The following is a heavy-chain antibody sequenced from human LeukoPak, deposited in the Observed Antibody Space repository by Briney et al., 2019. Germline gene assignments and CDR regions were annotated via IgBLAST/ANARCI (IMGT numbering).Heavy chain of an antibody. CDR1: GFTVSSNY. CDR2: IWYDGSNK. J-gene: IGHJ4*02. Sequence: PGGSLRLSCAASGFTVSSNYMSWVRQAPGKGLEWVAVIWYDGSNKYYADSVKGRFTISRDNSKNTLYLQMNSLRAEDTAVYYCARSYYDFWSGYLGVGYWGQGTLVTVSS. V-gene: IGHV3-33*08. CDR3: ARSYYDFWSGYLGVGY. D-gene: IGHD3-3*01.